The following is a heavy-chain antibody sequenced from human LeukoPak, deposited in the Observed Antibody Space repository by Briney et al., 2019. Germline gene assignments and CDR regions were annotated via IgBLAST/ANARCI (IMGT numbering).Heavy chain of an antibody. J-gene: IGHJ4*02. D-gene: IGHD3-22*01. CDR1: GFTFSSYA. CDR2: ISGSGGST. CDR3: AKDLIPYYYDSSGYLPTLDY. V-gene: IGHV3-23*01. Sequence: PGGSLRLSCAAPGFTFSSYAMSWVRQAPGKGLEWVSAISGSGGSTYYADSVKGRFTISRDNSKNTLYLQMNSLRAEDTAVYYCAKDLIPYYYDSSGYLPTLDYWGQGTLVTVSS.